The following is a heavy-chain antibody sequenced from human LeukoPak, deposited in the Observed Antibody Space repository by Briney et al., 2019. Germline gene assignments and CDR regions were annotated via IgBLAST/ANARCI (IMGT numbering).Heavy chain of an antibody. CDR3: ATATWGSPFHF. V-gene: IGHV3-9*01. CDR1: GFKFEDHT. CDR2: ITGSSVTL. D-gene: IGHD7-27*01. Sequence: GRSLRLSCAASGFKFEDHTMHWVRQAPGKGLEWVSGITGSSVTLDYADSVRGCFTISRDDAKNSLFLQMNSLRAEDTALYYCATATWGSPFHFWGQGTLVTVSS. J-gene: IGHJ4*02.